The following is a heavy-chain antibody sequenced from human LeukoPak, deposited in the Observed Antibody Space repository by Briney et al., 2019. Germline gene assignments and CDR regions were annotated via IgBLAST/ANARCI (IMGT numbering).Heavy chain of an antibody. CDR1: GFTFRSHG. CDR3: AGDRATSYFDY. D-gene: IGHD1-26*01. Sequence: GTSLRLSCAASGFTFRSHGMHWVRQAPGKGLEWVAFKWYDGSNKYYTDSVKGRFTISRDNSKNTLYLQMNSLRAEDTAVYYCAGDRATSYFDYWGQGALVTISS. J-gene: IGHJ4*02. V-gene: IGHV3-33*01. CDR2: KWYDGSNK.